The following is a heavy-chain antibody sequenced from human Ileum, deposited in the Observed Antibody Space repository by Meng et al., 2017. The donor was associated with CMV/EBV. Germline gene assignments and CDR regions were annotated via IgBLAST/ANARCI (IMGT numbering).Heavy chain of an antibody. CDR3: ARNYYDSGPFQY. CDR1: GFSLSASGVG. CDR2: IYWDDDK. J-gene: IGHJ4*01. D-gene: IGHD3-22*01. V-gene: IGHV2-5*02. Sequence: QITLKESGPTLVKATQTLPLTCTFSGFSLSASGVGVGWIRQPPGKALEWLALIYWDDDKRYSPSLKSRLTITMDTSKNQVVLTMTNMDPVDTATYYCARNYYDSGPFQYWGQGTLVTVSS.